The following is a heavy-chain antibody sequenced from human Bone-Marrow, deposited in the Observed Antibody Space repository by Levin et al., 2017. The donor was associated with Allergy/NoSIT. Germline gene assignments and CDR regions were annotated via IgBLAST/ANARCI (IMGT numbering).Heavy chain of an antibody. CDR2: ISSSSSYT. CDR1: GFTFSDYY. V-gene: IGHV3-11*05. D-gene: IGHD6-19*01. J-gene: IGHJ4*02. Sequence: GGSLRLSCAASGFTFSDYYMSWIRQAPGKGLEWVSYISSSSSYTNYADSVKGRFTISRDNAKNSLYLQMNSLRAEDTAVYYCARDRKRGSGWYRAEKDYWGQGTLVTVSS. CDR3: ARDRKRGSGWYRAEKDY.